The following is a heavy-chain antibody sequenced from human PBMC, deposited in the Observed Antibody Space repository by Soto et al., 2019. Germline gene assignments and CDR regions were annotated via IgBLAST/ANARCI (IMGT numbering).Heavy chain of an antibody. V-gene: IGHV1-69*01. D-gene: IGHD5-18*01. Sequence: QVQLVQSGSEVKKPGSSVKVSCKASGGSFSSNPISWVRQAPGQGLEWMAGIIPICATVHYAQKFQGRVTITADESTSTAYMERTSLRSEDTAVYFCARGGRGYSSAPRYYFDYWGQGTLVTVSS. CDR2: IIPICATV. J-gene: IGHJ4*02. CDR3: ARGGRGYSSAPRYYFDY. CDR1: GGSFSSNP.